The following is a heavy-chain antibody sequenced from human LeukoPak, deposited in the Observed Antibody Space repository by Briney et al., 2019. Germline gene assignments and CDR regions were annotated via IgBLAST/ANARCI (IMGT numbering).Heavy chain of an antibody. CDR1: GYSFPSYW. CDR3: ATPYPREYCSSTTCYFNY. J-gene: IGHJ4*02. V-gene: IGHV5-51*01. D-gene: IGHD2-2*01. CDR2: IYPGDSDT. Sequence: GESLKISCKGSGYSFPSYWIAWVRQMPGKGLEWMGIIYPGDSDTRYSPSFQGQVTISVDKSINTAYLQWSSLKASDTAMYYCATPYPREYCSSTTCYFNYWGQGTLVTVSS.